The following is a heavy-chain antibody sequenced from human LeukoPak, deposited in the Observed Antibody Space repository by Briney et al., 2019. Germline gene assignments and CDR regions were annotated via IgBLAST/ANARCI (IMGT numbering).Heavy chain of an antibody. D-gene: IGHD3-22*01. Sequence: SETLSLTCAVYGDDPFGGYYWAWIRQSPGKGLEWIGEINHLGRTNYNPSLKSRVTISVDTSNKQFSLKVRSVTAADTSVYYCAREGNVLVVTPKKKKPFDYWGQGILVTVSP. CDR1: GDDPFGGYY. V-gene: IGHV4-34*01. J-gene: IGHJ4*02. CDR3: AREGNVLVVTPKKKKPFDY. CDR2: INHLGRT.